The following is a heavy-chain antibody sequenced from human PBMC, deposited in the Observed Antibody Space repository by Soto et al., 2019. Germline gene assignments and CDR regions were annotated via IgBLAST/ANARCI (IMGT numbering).Heavy chain of an antibody. J-gene: IGHJ4*02. D-gene: IGHD6-13*01. CDR1: GDSISSAGYS. V-gene: IGHV4-39*01. Sequence: SETLSLTCTVSGDSISSAGYSWGWIRQPPGKGLEYIGTISYTGNTYYNSSLMSRVTISLDTSKNQFSLKLTSVTAADTALYYCARHRSQEEGNKKGFDYWGQGTLVTVS. CDR2: ISYTGNT. CDR3: ARHRSQEEGNKKGFDY.